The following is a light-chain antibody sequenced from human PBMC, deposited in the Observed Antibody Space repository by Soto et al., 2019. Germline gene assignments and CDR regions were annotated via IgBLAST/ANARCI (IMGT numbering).Light chain of an antibody. Sequence: EIVLTQSPATLSLSPGERANLSCRASQTVSRHLAWYQQKPGQAPRLLIYDTSNRATGIPARFSGSGSGTDFTLTISGLETEDFAVYYCQQRGNWPPGFTFGPGSTVDMK. CDR2: DTS. CDR3: QQRGNWPPGFT. CDR1: QTVSRH. V-gene: IGKV3-11*01. J-gene: IGKJ3*01.